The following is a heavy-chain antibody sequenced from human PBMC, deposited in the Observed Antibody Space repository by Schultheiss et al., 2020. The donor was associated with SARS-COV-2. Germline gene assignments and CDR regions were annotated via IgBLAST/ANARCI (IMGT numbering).Heavy chain of an antibody. D-gene: IGHD2/OR15-2a*01. CDR3: ARGTTGWFDP. V-gene: IGHV1-18*04. Sequence: ASVKVSCKASGYTFTGYYMHWVRQAPGQGLEWMGGISAYNGNTNYAQKFQGRVTMTTDTSTSTAYMELRSLRSDDTAVYYCARGTTGWFDPWGQGTLVTVSS. CDR2: ISAYNGNT. J-gene: IGHJ5*02. CDR1: GYTFTGYY.